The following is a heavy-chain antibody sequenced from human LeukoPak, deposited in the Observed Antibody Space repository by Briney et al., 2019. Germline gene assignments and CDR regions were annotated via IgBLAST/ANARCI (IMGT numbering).Heavy chain of an antibody. CDR1: GFTFSSDS. D-gene: IGHD2-2*01. J-gene: IGHJ3*02. V-gene: IGHV3-21*01. CDR2: ISSSRSYI. Sequence: GGSLRLSCGASGFTFSSDSRNWVRQAPGKGLEWVSSISSSRSYIYYADSVKGRFTISRDNAKNSLYLQMNSLRAEDTAVYYCARYCSSTSCYRDAFDIWGQGTMVTVSS. CDR3: ARYCSSTSCYRDAFDI.